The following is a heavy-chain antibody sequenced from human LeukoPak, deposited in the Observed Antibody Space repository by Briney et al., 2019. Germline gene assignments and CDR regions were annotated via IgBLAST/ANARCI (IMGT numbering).Heavy chain of an antibody. CDR3: ARALAVASYFDY. Sequence: PGGSLRLSCTASGFTVSSNYMSWVRQAPGKGLEWVSVIYSGGSTYYADSAKGRFTISRDNSKNTLYLQMNSLRAEDTAVYYCARALAVASYFDYWGQGTLVTVSS. D-gene: IGHD6-19*01. CDR2: IYSGGST. CDR1: GFTVSSNY. J-gene: IGHJ4*02. V-gene: IGHV3-53*01.